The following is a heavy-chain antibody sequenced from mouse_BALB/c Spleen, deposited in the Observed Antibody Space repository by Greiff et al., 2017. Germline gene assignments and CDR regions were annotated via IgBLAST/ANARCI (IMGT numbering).Heavy chain of an antibody. J-gene: IGHJ4*01. CDR3: ARRMITTWGLNAMDY. V-gene: IGHV1-4*01. Sequence: QVQLQQSGAELARPGASVKMSCKASGYTFTSYTMHWVKQRPGQGLEWIGYINPSSGYTNYNQKFKDKATLTADKSSSTAYMQLSSLTSEDSAVYYCARRMITTWGLNAMDYWGQGTSVTVSS. D-gene: IGHD2-4*01. CDR2: INPSSGYT. CDR1: GYTFTSYT.